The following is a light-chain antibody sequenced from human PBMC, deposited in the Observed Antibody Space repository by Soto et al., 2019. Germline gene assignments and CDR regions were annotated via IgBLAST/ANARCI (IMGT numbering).Light chain of an antibody. CDR2: EVN. CDR1: SSDIGGYNY. J-gene: IGLJ3*02. V-gene: IGLV2-14*01. Sequence: QSVLTQPASVSGSPGQSITVSCTGTSSDIGGYNYVSWYQQHPGKAPKLMIYEVNSRPSGVSNRFSGSKSGNTASLNISGLQAEDEADYYCSSYTSSKTRVFGAGTKLTVL. CDR3: SSYTSSKTRV.